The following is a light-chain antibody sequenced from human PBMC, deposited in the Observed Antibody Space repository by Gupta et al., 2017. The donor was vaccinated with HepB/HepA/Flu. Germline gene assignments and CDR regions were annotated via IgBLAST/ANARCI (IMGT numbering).Light chain of an antibody. Sequence: QLVLTHSPSASASLGASVTLTCTLSSGHRHYAFAWHQQLPETGPRYLMKLNSDGRHSRGDGIPDRFSGSSSGAERYLTISSLQSEDEADFYCQTCGTGIPHVVFGGGTKLTVL. V-gene: IGLV4-69*01. CDR1: SGHRHYA. CDR2: LNSDGRH. J-gene: IGLJ2*01. CDR3: QTCGTGIPHVV.